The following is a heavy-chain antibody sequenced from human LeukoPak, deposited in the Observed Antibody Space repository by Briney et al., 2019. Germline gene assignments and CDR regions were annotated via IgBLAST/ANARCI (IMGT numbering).Heavy chain of an antibody. CDR1: GGSISSYY. CDR2: IYYSGST. D-gene: IGHD6-13*01. V-gene: IGHV4-59*12. CDR3: ARVGRQQLRRAFDI. Sequence: SETLSLTCTVSGGSISSYYWSWIRQPPGKGLEWIGYIYYSGSTNYNPSLKSRVTISVDTSKNQFSLKLSSVTAADTAVYYCARVGRQQLRRAFDIWGQGTMVTVSS. J-gene: IGHJ3*02.